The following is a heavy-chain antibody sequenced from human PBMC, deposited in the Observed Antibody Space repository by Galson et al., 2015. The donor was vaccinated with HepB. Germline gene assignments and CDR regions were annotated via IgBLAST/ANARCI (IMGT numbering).Heavy chain of an antibody. CDR3: ARAQPARGDLPYLDF. Sequence: CAISGDSVSSDNTAWNWIRQSPSRGLEWLGRTYYESNWANDYAASVKSRITINPDTANNQFSLQLNSVTPEDSAVYFCARAQPARGDLPYLDFWGQGTQVTVSS. D-gene: IGHD2-21*01. CDR2: TYYESNWAN. J-gene: IGHJ4*02. V-gene: IGHV6-1*01. CDR1: GDSVSSDNTA.